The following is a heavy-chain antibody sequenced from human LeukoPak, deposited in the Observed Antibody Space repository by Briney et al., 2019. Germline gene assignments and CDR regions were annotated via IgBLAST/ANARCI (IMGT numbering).Heavy chain of an antibody. D-gene: IGHD3-9*01. J-gene: IGHJ4*02. Sequence: SQTLSLTCTVSGGSISSGGYYWSWIRQHPGKGLEWIGYIYYSGSTYYNPSLKSRVTISVDTSKNQFSLKLSSVTAADTAVYYCAREEGNAGCYDYWGQGTLVTVSS. CDR3: AREEGNAGCYDY. CDR2: IYYSGST. V-gene: IGHV4-31*03. CDR1: GGSISSGGYY.